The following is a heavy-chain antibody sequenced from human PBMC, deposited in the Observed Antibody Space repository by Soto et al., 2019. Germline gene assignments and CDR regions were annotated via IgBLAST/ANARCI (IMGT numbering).Heavy chain of an antibody. V-gene: IGHV3-15*01. J-gene: IGHJ6*02. Sequence: PGGSLRLSCAASGFTFSSYGMHWVRQAPGKGLEWVAVIWYDGGTTDYAAPVKGRFTISRDDSKDTLYLQMNSLKTEDTAVYYCTTGIVVVIPSGMDVWGQGTTVTVSS. CDR1: GFTFSSYG. CDR3: TTGIVVVIPSGMDV. D-gene: IGHD3-22*01. CDR2: IWYDGGTT.